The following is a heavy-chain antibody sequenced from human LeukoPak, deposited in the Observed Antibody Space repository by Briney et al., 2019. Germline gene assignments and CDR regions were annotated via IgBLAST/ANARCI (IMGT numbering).Heavy chain of an antibody. V-gene: IGHV4-34*01. Sequence: PSETLSLTCAVYGESFGAYYLSWIRQPPGKGLEWIGEINHSGSTNYHPSLRSRVTLSVDTSKNQFSLNLTSVTAADTAVYYCARGLGGRDDYWGQGTLVTVCS. D-gene: IGHD1-26*01. CDR3: ARGLGGRDDY. J-gene: IGHJ4*02. CDR1: GESFGAYY. CDR2: INHSGST.